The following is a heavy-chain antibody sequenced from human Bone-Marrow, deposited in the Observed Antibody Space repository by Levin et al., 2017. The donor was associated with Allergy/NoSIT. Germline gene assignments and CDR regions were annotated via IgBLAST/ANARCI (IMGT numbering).Heavy chain of an antibody. CDR1: GGSISSGGYY. Sequence: SETLSLTCSVSGGSISSGGYYWTWIRQHPEWGLQWLGYIFYSGTTYYSPSLKSRVSISVDTSKNQFSLRLTSVPAADTAVYFCAREDRSGSFDVWGQGTVVTVSS. CDR2: IFYSGTT. CDR3: AREDRSGSFDV. J-gene: IGHJ3*01. V-gene: IGHV4-31*03. D-gene: IGHD3-10*01.